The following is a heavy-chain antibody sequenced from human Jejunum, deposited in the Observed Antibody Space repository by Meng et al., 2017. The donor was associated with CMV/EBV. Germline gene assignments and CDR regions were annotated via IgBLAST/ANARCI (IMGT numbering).Heavy chain of an antibody. CDR2: IKPDGSET. J-gene: IGHJ4*02. D-gene: IGHD4-23*01. CDR1: GFSFSTYW. CDR3: ARDRYGGTDY. V-gene: IGHV3-7*01. Sequence: SCAASGFSFSTYWMSWVRQAPGKGLEWVTNIKPDGSETYYVDSVKGRLTISRDNAKNSLYLQMNSLRAEGTGVYFCARDRYGGTDYWGQGTLVTVSS.